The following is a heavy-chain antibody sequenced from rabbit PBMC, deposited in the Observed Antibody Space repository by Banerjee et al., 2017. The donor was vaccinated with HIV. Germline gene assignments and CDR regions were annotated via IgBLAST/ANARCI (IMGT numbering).Heavy chain of an antibody. Sequence: VRQAPGKGLEWIGCIYIGDGSTYYASWAKGRFTISKTSSTTVTLQMTSLTAADTATYFCARLAYYTDGYGGQGYYFNLWGPGTLVTVS. D-gene: IGHD6-1*01. J-gene: IGHJ4*01. CDR2: IYIGDGST. CDR3: ARLAYYTDGYGGQGYYFNL. V-gene: IGHV1S40*01.